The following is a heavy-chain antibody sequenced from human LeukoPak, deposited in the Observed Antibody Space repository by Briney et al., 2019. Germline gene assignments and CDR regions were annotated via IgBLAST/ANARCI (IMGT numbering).Heavy chain of an antibody. CDR3: AKWGDYDVLTGYVSDY. CDR2: ITGSGGNT. Sequence: GGSLRLSCAASGFTFSNYAMSWVRQAPGKGLEWVSAITGSGGNTYYADSVKGRFAISRDNSKNTVFLQMNSLRAEDTAVYYCAKWGDYDVLTGYVSDYWGQGTLVTVSS. J-gene: IGHJ4*01. D-gene: IGHD3-9*01. V-gene: IGHV3-23*01. CDR1: GFTFSNYA.